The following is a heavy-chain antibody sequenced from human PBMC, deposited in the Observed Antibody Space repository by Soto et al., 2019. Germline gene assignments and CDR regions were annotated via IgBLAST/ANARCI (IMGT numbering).Heavy chain of an antibody. V-gene: IGHV3-23*01. CDR3: TKSRRSVLMVYGFGGMDV. Sequence: LRLSWAASGFIVSDYAMSCVRQAPFKGLEWVSSISGSGDGTYYGDSVKGRFTLSRDTSQKTLYLQMNNLRGEDTAVYFCTKSRRSVLMVYGFGGMDVWGRGTTVTVSS. D-gene: IGHD2-8*01. J-gene: IGHJ6*02. CDR2: ISGSGDGT. CDR1: GFIVSDYA.